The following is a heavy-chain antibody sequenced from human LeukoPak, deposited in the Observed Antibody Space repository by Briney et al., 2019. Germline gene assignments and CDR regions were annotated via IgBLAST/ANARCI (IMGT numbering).Heavy chain of an antibody. V-gene: IGHV4-59*01. CDR1: GGSISSFH. D-gene: IGHD3-22*01. CDR2: IYYSGST. CDR3: AREGYYDSSGYYIGH. J-gene: IGHJ1*01. Sequence: SQTLSLTCTVSGGSISSFHWSWIRQPPGKGLEWIGYIYYSGSTNYNPSLKSRVTISVDTSKNQFSLKLSSVTAADTAVYYCAREGYYDSSGYYIGHWGQGTLVTVSS.